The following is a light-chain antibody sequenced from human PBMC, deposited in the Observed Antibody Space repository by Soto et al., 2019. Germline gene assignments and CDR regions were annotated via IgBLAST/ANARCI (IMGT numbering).Light chain of an antibody. CDR1: QSIDTY. J-gene: IGKJ4*01. V-gene: IGKV3-11*01. CDR3: QQRYNWPLT. Sequence: EIVLTQSPATLSSSPGERATLSRRASQSIDTYLAWYQQKPGQAPRLLIYDASDRATGIPARFSGSGSGTAFTLPISGLEPEAFALYYCQQRYNWPLTFGGGTKVDIE. CDR2: DAS.